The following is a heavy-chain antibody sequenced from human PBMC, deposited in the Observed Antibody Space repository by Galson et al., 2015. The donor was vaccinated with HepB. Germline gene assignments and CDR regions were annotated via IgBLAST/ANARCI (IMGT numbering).Heavy chain of an antibody. V-gene: IGHV1-2*02. CDR3: AKPRLLRTFDY. J-gene: IGHJ4*02. CDR1: GYTFTGYY. D-gene: IGHD2-15*01. CDR2: INPNSGGT. Sequence: SVKVSCKASGYTFTGYYMHWVRQAPGQGLEWMGWINPNSGGTNYAQKFQGSVTMTRDTSINTAYMELSRLTSDDTAVYYCAKPRLLRTFDYWGQGTLVTVSS.